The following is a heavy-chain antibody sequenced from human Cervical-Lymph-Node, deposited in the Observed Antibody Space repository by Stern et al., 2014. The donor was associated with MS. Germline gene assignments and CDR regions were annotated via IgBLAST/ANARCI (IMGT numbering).Heavy chain of an antibody. J-gene: IGHJ4*02. CDR2: IYSSGSS. CDR1: GGSITGFY. Sequence: VQLVESGPGVVMPSETLSLTCDVSGGSITGFYWNWMRQSPGKGLEWIGNIYSSGSSNYNPSLERRVTISVDASKNQFSLRLISVTAADTAVYYCATARRGYVYGPLDSWGQGTLVIVSS. V-gene: IGHV4-59*01. CDR3: ATARRGYVYGPLDS. D-gene: IGHD5-18*01.